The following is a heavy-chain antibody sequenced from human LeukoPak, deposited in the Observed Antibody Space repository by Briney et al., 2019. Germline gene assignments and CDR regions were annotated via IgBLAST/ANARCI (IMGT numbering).Heavy chain of an antibody. D-gene: IGHD3-3*01. J-gene: IGHJ4*02. CDR3: AKGTYNFWSGYYYFDY. CDR2: ISGSGGST. CDR1: GFTFSSYA. Sequence: GGSLRLSCAASGFTFSSYAMSWVRQAPGKGLEWVSAISGSGGSTYYADSVKGRFTISRDNSKNTLYLQMNSLRAEDTAVYYCAKGTYNFWSGYYYFDYWGQGTLVTVSS. V-gene: IGHV3-23*01.